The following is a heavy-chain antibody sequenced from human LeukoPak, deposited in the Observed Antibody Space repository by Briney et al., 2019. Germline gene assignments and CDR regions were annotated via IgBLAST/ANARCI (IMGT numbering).Heavy chain of an antibody. CDR3: APTWGGGSRCFDL. V-gene: IGHV1-69*05. CDR2: IIPIFGTA. Sequence: SVKVSCKASGGTFSSYAISWVRQAPGQGLEWMGRIIPIFGTANYAQKFQGRVTITTDESTSTAYMELSSLRSEDTAVYYCAPTWGGGSRCFDLWGRGTLVTVSS. J-gene: IGHJ2*01. CDR1: GGTFSSYA. D-gene: IGHD2-15*01.